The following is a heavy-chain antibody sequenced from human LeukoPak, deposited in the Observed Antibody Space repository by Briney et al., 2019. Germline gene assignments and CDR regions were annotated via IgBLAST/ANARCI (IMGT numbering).Heavy chain of an antibody. CDR2: IYYSGST. J-gene: IGHJ6*02. Sequence: SETLSLTCTVSGGSTSSYYWSWIRQPPGKGLEWIGYIYYSGSTNYNPSLKSRVTISVDTSKNQFSLELSSVTAADTAVYYCARDSRKYHYYGMDVWGQGTTVTVSS. CDR3: ARDSRKYHYYGMDV. V-gene: IGHV4-59*12. CDR1: GGSTSSYY.